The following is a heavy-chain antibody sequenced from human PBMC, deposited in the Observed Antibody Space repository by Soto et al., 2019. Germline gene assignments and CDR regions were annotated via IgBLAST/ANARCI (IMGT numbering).Heavy chain of an antibody. CDR3: ARTHSGSYYSVFNY. V-gene: IGHV4-38-2*01. Sequence: XETLSLTFVVSNFSISSGYVWCWIRQSPGKGLEWIASIYRSGTTSYNPSLKSRVTISVDPSKNQFSLMLTAVTAADTAVYYCARTHSGSYYSVFNYWGRGSLVTVSS. CDR1: NFSISSGYV. J-gene: IGHJ4*02. CDR2: IYRSGTT. D-gene: IGHD1-26*01.